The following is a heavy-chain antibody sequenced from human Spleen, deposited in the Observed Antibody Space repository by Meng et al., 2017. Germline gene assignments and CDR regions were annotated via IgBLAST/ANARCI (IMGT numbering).Heavy chain of an antibody. V-gene: IGHV4-34*01. CDR1: GGSFSDYY. CDR2: INHSGST. CDR3: ARGPTTMAHDFDY. D-gene: IGHD4-11*01. J-gene: IGHJ4*02. Sequence: VQLQQWGAGLLNPCATRTLPCGVSGGSFSDYYWSWMRPPPGKGLEWIGEINHSGSTNYNPSLESRDTISVDTSQNNLSLKLSSVTAADSAVYYCARGPTTMAHDFDYWGQGTLVTVSS.